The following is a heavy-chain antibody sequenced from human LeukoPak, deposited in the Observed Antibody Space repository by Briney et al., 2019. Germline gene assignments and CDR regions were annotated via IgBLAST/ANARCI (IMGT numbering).Heavy chain of an antibody. J-gene: IGHJ4*02. CDR1: GFTFDDYG. CDR3: ARARSTGYYVADY. CDR2: INWNGGST. V-gene: IGHV3-20*04. Sequence: CPGGSLRLSCAASGFTFDDYGMSGVRQAPGKGLEWVSGINWNGGSTGYADSVKGRFTISRDNAKNSLYLQMNSLRAEDTALYYCARARSTGYYVADYWGQGTLVTVSS. D-gene: IGHD3-9*01.